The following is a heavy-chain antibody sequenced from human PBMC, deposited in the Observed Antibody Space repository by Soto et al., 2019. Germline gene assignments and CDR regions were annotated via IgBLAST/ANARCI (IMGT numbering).Heavy chain of an antibody. CDR3: ARGGGYCSGGSCHFAGYYYYYMDV. Sequence: QVQLVQSGAEVKKPGASVKVSCKASGYTFTSYDINWVRQATGQGLEWMGWMNPNSGNTDYAQKFQGRVTMTRNTSRSTAYMELSSLRSEDTAVYYCARGGGYCSGGSCHFAGYYYYYMDVWGKGTTVTVSS. J-gene: IGHJ6*03. CDR2: MNPNSGNT. V-gene: IGHV1-8*01. D-gene: IGHD2-15*01. CDR1: GYTFTSYD.